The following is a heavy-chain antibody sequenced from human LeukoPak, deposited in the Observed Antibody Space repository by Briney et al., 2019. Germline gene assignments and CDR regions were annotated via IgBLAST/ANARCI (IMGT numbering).Heavy chain of an antibody. CDR1: GYTFTGYY. D-gene: IGHD2-15*01. Sequence: ASVKVSCKASGYTFTGYYMHWVRQAPGQGLEWMGWINPNSGGTSYAQKFQGRVTMTRDTSISTAYMELSKLRSDDTAVYYCARDTVVAATDYYYYMDVWGKGTTVTVSS. CDR3: ARDTVVAATDYYYYMDV. CDR2: INPNSGGT. J-gene: IGHJ6*03. V-gene: IGHV1-2*02.